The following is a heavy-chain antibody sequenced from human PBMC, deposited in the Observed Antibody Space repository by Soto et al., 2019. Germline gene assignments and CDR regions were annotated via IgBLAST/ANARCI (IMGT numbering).Heavy chain of an antibody. J-gene: IGHJ4*02. V-gene: IGHV2-5*02. Sequence: QITLKESGPTLVKPTQTLTLTCTFSGFSLSTSGVGVGWIRQPPGKALEWLALIYWDDDKRYSPSLKSRLTITKDTSKNQVVLTMTNMDPVETATYYCAHRRRQWLVKGTQFDYWGQGTLVTVSS. CDR2: IYWDDDK. CDR3: AHRRRQWLVKGTQFDY. CDR1: GFSLSTSGVG. D-gene: IGHD6-19*01.